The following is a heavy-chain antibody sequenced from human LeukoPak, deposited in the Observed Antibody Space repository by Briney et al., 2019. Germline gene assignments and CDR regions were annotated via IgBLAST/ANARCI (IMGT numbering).Heavy chain of an antibody. CDR2: INPSGGNT. D-gene: IGHD3-10*01. V-gene: IGHV1-46*01. CDR3: VREEVGGYFDY. CDR1: GYTFTSYY. J-gene: IGHJ4*02. Sequence: GASVKVSCKASGYTFTSYYMHCVRQAPGQGLEWMGIINPSGGNTNYAQKFQGRVTMTRDTSTSTVYMELSSLRSDDTTVYYCVREEVGGYFDYWGQGTQVTVSS.